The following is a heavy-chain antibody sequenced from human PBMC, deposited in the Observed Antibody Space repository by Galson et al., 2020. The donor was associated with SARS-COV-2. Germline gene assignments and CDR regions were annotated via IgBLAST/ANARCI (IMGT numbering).Heavy chain of an antibody. J-gene: IGHJ3*02. CDR1: GDSVSSNSAA. D-gene: IGHD1-1*01. CDR3: ARHWAGIAERLNAFDI. Sequence: SQTLSLNCVISGDSVSSNSAAWNWIRQSPSRGLEWLGRTYYRSKWYNEYAVSVKRRITISPDTSKNQFTLQLNSVTPEDTAVYYCARHWAGIAERLNAFDIWGQGTMVTVSS. CDR2: TYYRSKWYN. V-gene: IGHV6-1*01.